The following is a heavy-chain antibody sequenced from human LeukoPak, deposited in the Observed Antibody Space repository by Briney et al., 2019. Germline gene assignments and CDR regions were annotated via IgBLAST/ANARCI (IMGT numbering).Heavy chain of an antibody. CDR3: AKGGYYDFWSGYPTEYYFDY. Sequence: GGSLRLSCAASELTFSSYEMNWVRQAPGKGLEWVSYISSSGSTIYYADSVKGRFTISRDNSKNTLYLQMNSLRAEDTAVYYCAKGGYYDFWSGYPTEYYFDYWGQGTLVTVSS. CDR1: ELTFSSYE. V-gene: IGHV3-48*03. D-gene: IGHD3-3*01. J-gene: IGHJ4*02. CDR2: ISSSGSTI.